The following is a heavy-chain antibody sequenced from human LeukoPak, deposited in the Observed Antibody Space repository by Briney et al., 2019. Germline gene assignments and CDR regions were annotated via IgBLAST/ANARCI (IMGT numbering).Heavy chain of an antibody. CDR3: TTDPRH. CDR2: IKSKRDGGAI. CDR1: GFTFSSYA. Sequence: GGSLRLSCAASGFTFSSYAMSWVRQPSGKGLEWVGRIKSKRDGGAIDYASPVKGRFTISRDDLGNTLFLQMDSLTTEDTAVYYCTTDPRHWGQGTLVTVSS. V-gene: IGHV3-15*01. J-gene: IGHJ4*02.